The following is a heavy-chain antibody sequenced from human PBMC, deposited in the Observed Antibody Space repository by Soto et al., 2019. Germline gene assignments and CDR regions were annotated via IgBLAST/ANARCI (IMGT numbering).Heavy chain of an antibody. V-gene: IGHV4-31*03. J-gene: IGHJ5*02. CDR1: GGSISSGGYY. Sequence: SETLSLTCTVSGGSISSGGYYWSWIRQHPGKGLEWIGYIYYSGSTYYNPSLKSRVTISVDTSKNQFSLKLSSVTAADTAVYYCARDGGFGQFGWFDPWGQGTLVTVSS. D-gene: IGHD3-10*01. CDR3: ARDGGFGQFGWFDP. CDR2: IYYSGST.